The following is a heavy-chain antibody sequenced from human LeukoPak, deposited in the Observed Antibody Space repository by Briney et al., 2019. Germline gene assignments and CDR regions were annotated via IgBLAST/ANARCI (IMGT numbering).Heavy chain of an antibody. V-gene: IGHV3-23*01. J-gene: IGHJ5*02. CDR1: GFSFSSYF. Sequence: GGSLRLSCAASGFSFSSYFMTWVRQAPGKGLKWVSTITGRGDKTYYGDSVNGRFTISRDNSKNTLYLQMNSLRAEDTAVYYCAKDAAKNNWFDPWGQGTLVTVSS. CDR3: AKDAAKNNWFDP. CDR2: ITGRGDKT. D-gene: IGHD6-25*01.